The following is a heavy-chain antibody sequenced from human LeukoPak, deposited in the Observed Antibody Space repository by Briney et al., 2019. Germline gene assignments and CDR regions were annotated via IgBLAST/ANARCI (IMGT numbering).Heavy chain of an antibody. CDR3: ARIGAAGTRYYFDY. J-gene: IGHJ4*02. Sequence: PSETLSLTCAVSGDSINSDYWSWIRQPPGKGLEWIGYIYYTGSTNYNPSLKSRVTISVDTSKNQFSLKLNSVTAADTAVYYCARIGAAGTRYYFDYWSQGTLVTVSS. D-gene: IGHD6-13*01. CDR2: IYYTGST. CDR1: GDSINSDY. V-gene: IGHV4-59*01.